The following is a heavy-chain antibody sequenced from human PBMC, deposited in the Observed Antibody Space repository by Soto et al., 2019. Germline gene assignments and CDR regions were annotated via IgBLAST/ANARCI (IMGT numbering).Heavy chain of an antibody. J-gene: IGHJ3*02. CDR3: ARVVGPAPITSAFDI. Sequence: SVKVSCKASGGTFSSYAISWVRQAPGQGLEWMGGIIPIFGTANYAQKFQGRVTITADESTSTAYMELSSLRSEDTAVYYCARVVGPAPITSAFDIWGQGTMVTVSS. CDR1: GGTFSSYA. CDR2: IIPIFGTA. V-gene: IGHV1-69*13. D-gene: IGHD3-3*01.